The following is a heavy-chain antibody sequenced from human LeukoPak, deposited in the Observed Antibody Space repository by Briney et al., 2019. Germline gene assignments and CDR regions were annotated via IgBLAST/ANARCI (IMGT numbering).Heavy chain of an antibody. CDR3: TTYGSGRKFDY. CDR1: GFTFGDYA. D-gene: IGHD3-10*01. V-gene: IGHV3-49*04. Sequence: GGSLRLSCTASGFTFGDYAMSWVRQAPGKGLEWSGFIRSKAYGGTTEYAASVKGRFTISRDDSTNTLYLQMNSLKSEDTAVYYCTTYGSGRKFDYWGQGILVTVSS. J-gene: IGHJ4*02. CDR2: IRSKAYGGTT.